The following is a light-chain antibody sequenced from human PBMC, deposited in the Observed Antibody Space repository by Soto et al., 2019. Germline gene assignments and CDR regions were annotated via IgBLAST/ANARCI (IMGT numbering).Light chain of an antibody. V-gene: IGKV1-5*01. CDR1: ESTTRR. CDR2: VAS. J-gene: IGKJ5*01. Sequence: DIPMTQSPYTLSASVGDRVTITCRASESTTRRLAWYQHKPGEAPKVLIYVASTLQSGVPSRFSGSGSGTDFTLTISSLQPEDSATYYCQQLNSFPITFGQGTRLEIK. CDR3: QQLNSFPIT.